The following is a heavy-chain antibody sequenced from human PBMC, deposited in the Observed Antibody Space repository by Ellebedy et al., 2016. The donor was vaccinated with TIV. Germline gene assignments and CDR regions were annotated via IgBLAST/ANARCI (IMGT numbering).Heavy chain of an antibody. CDR1: GDSIGSSY. V-gene: IGHV4-59*01. J-gene: IGHJ4*02. Sequence: MPSETLSLTCSVSGDSIGSSYWNWIRQAPGKGLEWIGHIHYTGSTSYNPSLKSRVTISVDTATNQFFLNMTSVTAADTAVFYCARSSGWDRFDYWGQGTLVTVSS. CDR2: IHYTGST. CDR3: ARSSGWDRFDY. D-gene: IGHD6-19*01.